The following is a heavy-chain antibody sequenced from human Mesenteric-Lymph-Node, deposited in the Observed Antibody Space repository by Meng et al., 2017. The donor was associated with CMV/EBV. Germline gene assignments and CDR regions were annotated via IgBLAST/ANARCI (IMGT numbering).Heavy chain of an antibody. CDR1: GFTFSSYA. V-gene: IGHV3-23*01. Sequence: GESLKISCAASGFTFSSYAMSWVRQAPGKGLEWVSAISGSGGSTYYADSVKGRFTISRDNSKNTVYLQMNSLRAEDTAVYYCAKSDNFWSGYSAFDIWGQGTMVTVS. J-gene: IGHJ3*02. CDR2: ISGSGGST. D-gene: IGHD3-3*01. CDR3: AKSDNFWSGYSAFDI.